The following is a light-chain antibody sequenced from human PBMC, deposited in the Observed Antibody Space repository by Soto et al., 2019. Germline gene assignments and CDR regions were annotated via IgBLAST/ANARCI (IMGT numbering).Light chain of an antibody. CDR3: LQSMQLPIT. CDR2: EVS. CDR1: QSLLHSDGKTH. J-gene: IGKJ5*01. V-gene: IGKV2D-29*02. Sequence: IVMTQTPLSLSVTPGQPASISCKSSQSLLHSDGKTHLYWYLQKPGHSPQLLIYEVSNRVSGAPDRFSGSGSGTDFTLKLSRVEADDVGVYYCLQSMQLPITFGQGTRLELK.